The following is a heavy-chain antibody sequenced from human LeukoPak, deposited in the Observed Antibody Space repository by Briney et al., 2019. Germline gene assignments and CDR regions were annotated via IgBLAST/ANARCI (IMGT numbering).Heavy chain of an antibody. J-gene: IGHJ4*02. D-gene: IGHD3-22*01. CDR3: ANGPHYYDSSGNFYHYFDY. V-gene: IGHV3-23*01. CDR1: GFTFSSYG. Sequence: GGSLRLSCAASGFTFSSYGMSWVRQAPGKGLEWVSAISGSGGSIYYADSVKGRFTISRDYSKNTLFLQINSLRAEDTAVYYCANGPHYYDSSGNFYHYFDYWGQGTLVTVSS. CDR2: ISGSGGSI.